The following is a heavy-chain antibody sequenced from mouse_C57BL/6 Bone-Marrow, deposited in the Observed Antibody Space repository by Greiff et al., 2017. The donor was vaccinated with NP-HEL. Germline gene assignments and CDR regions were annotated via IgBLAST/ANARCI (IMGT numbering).Heavy chain of an antibody. D-gene: IGHD2-5*01. CDR3: ARRTYYSNYWYFDV. J-gene: IGHJ1*03. V-gene: IGHV1-82*01. CDR1: GYAFSSSW. CDR2: IYPGDGDT. Sequence: VQLQQSGPELVKPGASVKISCKASGYAFSSSWMNWVKQRPGKGLEWIGRIYPGDGDTNYNGKFKGKATLTADKSSSTAYMQLSSLTSEDSAVYFGARRTYYSNYWYFDVWGTGTTVTVSS.